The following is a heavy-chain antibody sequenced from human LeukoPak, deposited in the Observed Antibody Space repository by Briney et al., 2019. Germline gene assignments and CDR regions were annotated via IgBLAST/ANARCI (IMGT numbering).Heavy chain of an antibody. Sequence: GASVKVSCKASGYTFTGHYIHWVRQAPGQGLEWMGCINPNNGGTNFARKFQGWVTMTSDTSISTVYMELSSLRSDDTSDDTAVYYCARGGGDSSWYQGDYWGQGTLVTVSS. CDR2: INPNNGGT. J-gene: IGHJ4*02. CDR1: GYTFTGHY. CDR3: ARGGGDSSWYQGDY. V-gene: IGHV1-2*04. D-gene: IGHD6-13*01.